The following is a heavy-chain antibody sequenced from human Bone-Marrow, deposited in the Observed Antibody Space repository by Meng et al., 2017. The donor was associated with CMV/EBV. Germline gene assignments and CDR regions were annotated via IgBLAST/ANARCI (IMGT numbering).Heavy chain of an antibody. CDR3: ARDRGDYGGNVGFIYD. D-gene: IGHD4-23*01. Sequence: ASVKVSCKASGYTFTGYYMHWVRQAPGQGLEWMGWINPNSGGTNYAQKFQGRVTMTRDTSISTAYMELSRLRSDDTAVYYCARDRGDYGGNVGFIYDWGQGTLVTVSS. V-gene: IGHV1-2*02. J-gene: IGHJ4*02. CDR2: INPNSGGT. CDR1: GYTFTGYY.